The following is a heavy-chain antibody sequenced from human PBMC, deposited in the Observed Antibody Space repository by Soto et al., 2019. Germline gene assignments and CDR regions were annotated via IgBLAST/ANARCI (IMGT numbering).Heavy chain of an antibody. CDR2: IYHSGST. J-gene: IGHJ6*03. Sequence: PSETLSLTCAVSSGSISSSNWWSWVRQPPGKGLEWIGEIYHSGSTNYNPSLKSRVTISVDKSKNQFSLKLSSVTAADTAVYYCARGGTVTMRCYYMDVWGKGTTVTVSS. CDR3: ARGGTVTMRCYYMDV. V-gene: IGHV4-4*02. D-gene: IGHD4-17*01. CDR1: SGSISSSNW.